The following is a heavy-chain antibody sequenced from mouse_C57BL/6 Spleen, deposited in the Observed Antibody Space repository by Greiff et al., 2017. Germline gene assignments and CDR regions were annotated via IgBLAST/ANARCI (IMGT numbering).Heavy chain of an antibody. CDR3: ARSSSPYAMDY. Sequence: VQLQQSGPELVKPGASVKISCKASGYSFTSYYIHWVKQRPGQGLEWIGWIYPGSGNTKYNEKFKGKATLTADTSSSTAYMQLSSLTSEDSAVYYCARSSSPYAMDYWGQGTSVTVSS. CDR2: IYPGSGNT. J-gene: IGHJ4*01. D-gene: IGHD1-1*01. V-gene: IGHV1-66*01. CDR1: GYSFTSYY.